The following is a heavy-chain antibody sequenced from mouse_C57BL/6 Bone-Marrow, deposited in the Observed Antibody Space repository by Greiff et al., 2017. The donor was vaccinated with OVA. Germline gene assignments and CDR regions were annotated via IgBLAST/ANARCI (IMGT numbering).Heavy chain of an antibody. D-gene: IGHD1-1*01. Sequence: QVHVKQPGTELVKPGASVKLSCKASGYTFTSYWMHWVKQRPGQGLEWIGNINPSNGGTNYNEKFKSKATLTVDKSSSTAYMQLSSLTSEDSAVYYCARSGYYGSSYGYFDVWGTGTTVTVSS. J-gene: IGHJ1*03. CDR2: INPSNGGT. V-gene: IGHV1-53*01. CDR3: ARSGYYGSSYGYFDV. CDR1: GYTFTSYW.